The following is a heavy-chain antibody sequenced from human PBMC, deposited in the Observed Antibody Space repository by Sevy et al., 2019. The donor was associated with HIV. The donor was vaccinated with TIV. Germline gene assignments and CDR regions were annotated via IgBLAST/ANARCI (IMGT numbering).Heavy chain of an antibody. CDR2: IMQDGSEK. CDR1: RFTFSSYW. D-gene: IGHD3-22*01. CDR3: ARGEYSYYDSSGYYPFDY. Sequence: GGSLRLSCAASRFTFSSYWMSWVRQAPGKGLEWVANIMQDGSEKYYVDSVKGRFTISRDNAKNSLYLQMNSLRAEDTAVYYCARGEYSYYDSSGYYPFDYWGQGTLVTVSS. J-gene: IGHJ4*02. V-gene: IGHV3-7*01.